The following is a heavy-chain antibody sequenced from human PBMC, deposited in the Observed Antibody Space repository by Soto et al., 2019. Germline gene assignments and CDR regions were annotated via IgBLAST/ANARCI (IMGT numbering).Heavy chain of an antibody. J-gene: IGHJ6*02. CDR1: GYTFTAYY. V-gene: IGHV1-2*02. Sequence: QVQLVQSGAEVKEPGDSVRVSCEASGYTFTAYYIHWVRQAPGQGLEWMGWSNTKFGDTTYAQDFQGRVSMTRDMSISTVYMELSRLTSDDTAIDYCARNMDYYYGPGSGNGHGFWGQGTTVTVFS. CDR2: SNTKFGDT. CDR3: ARNMDYYYGPGSGNGHGF. D-gene: IGHD3-10*01.